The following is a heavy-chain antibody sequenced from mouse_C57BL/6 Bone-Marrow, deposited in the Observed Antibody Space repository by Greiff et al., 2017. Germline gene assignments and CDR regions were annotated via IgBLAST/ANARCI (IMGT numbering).Heavy chain of an antibody. CDR1: GYTFTSYW. Sequence: QVQLKQPGAELVRPGTSVKLSCKASGYTFTSYWMHWVKQRPGQGLEWIGVIDPSDSYTNYNQKFKGKATLTVDTSSSTAYMQLSSLTSEDAAVYYDLYAWFAYWGQGTLVTVSA. CDR3: LYAWFAY. J-gene: IGHJ3*01. CDR2: IDPSDSYT. V-gene: IGHV1-59*01. D-gene: IGHD1-1*01.